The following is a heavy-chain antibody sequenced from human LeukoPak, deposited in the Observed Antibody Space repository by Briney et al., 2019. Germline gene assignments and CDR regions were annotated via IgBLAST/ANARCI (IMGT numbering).Heavy chain of an antibody. CDR1: GYTFTGYY. V-gene: IGHV1-2*02. Sequence: ASVKVPCKASGYTFTGYYMHWVRQAPGQGLEWMGWINPNSGGTNYAQKFQGRVTMTRDTSISTAYMELSRLRSDDTAVYYCARDSLGSSGWYDYWGQGTLVTVSS. CDR2: INPNSGGT. CDR3: ARDSLGSSGWYDY. J-gene: IGHJ4*02. D-gene: IGHD6-19*01.